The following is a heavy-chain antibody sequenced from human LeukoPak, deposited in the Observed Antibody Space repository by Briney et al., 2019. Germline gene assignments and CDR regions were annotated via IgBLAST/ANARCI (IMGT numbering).Heavy chain of an antibody. V-gene: IGHV3-21*01. D-gene: IGHD2-2*01. CDR2: ISSSSSYI. CDR3: AREVDIVVVPAAPSDAFGI. Sequence: GGSLRLSCAASGFTFSSYSMNWVRQAPGKGLEWVSSISSSSSYIYYADSVKGRFTISRDNAKNSLYLQLNSLRAEDTAVYYCAREVDIVVVPAAPSDAFGIWGQGTMVTVSS. J-gene: IGHJ3*02. CDR1: GFTFSSYS.